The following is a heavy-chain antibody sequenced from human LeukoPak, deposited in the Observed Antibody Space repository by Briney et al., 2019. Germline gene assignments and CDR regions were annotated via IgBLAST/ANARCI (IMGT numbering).Heavy chain of an antibody. V-gene: IGHV3-48*03. J-gene: IGHJ6*02. CDR2: ISSSGSPI. D-gene: IGHD1-14*01. Sequence: PGGSLRLSCAASGFTFSSYEMNWVRQAPGKGLEWVSYISSSGSPIHYADSVQGRFTISRDNANNSLYLQMNSLRAEDTAVYYCARTSGASGYGMDVWGQGTTVTVSS. CDR1: GFTFSSYE. CDR3: ARTSGASGYGMDV.